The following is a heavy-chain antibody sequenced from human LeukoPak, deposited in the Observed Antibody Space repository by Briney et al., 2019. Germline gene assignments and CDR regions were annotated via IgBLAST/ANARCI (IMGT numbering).Heavy chain of an antibody. CDR1: GGSISSYH. CDR2: ISYSGST. Sequence: PSETLSLTCTVSGGSISSYHWSWIRQPPGKGLEWIGYISYSGSTNYNPSLKSRVSISIDTSKNQFSLKLSSVTAADTAVYYCASGGYCSSGSCYPNWFDPWGQGTLVTVSS. J-gene: IGHJ5*02. CDR3: ASGGYCSSGSCYPNWFDP. V-gene: IGHV4-59*01. D-gene: IGHD2-15*01.